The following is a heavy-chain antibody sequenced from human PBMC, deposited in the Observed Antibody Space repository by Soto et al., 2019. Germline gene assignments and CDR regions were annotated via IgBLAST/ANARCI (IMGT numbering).Heavy chain of an antibody. V-gene: IGHV4-39*01. J-gene: IGHJ6*03. D-gene: IGHD1-1*01. Sequence: SETLSLICTVSGGSISSSSYYWGWIRQPPGKGLEWIGSIYYSGSTYYNPSLKSRVTISVDTSKNQFSLKLSSVTAADTAVYYCAGERGAAYYYYYYMDVWGKGTTVTVSS. CDR2: IYYSGST. CDR1: GGSISSSSYY. CDR3: AGERGAAYYYYYYMDV.